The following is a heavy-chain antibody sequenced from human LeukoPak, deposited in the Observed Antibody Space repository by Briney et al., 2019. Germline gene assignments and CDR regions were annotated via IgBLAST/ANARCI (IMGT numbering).Heavy chain of an antibody. CDR3: AKDLGNYYDSSSSLDY. J-gene: IGHJ4*02. CDR1: GFTFSSYA. CDR2: ISGSGGST. D-gene: IGHD3-22*01. Sequence: GGSLRLSCAASGFTFSSYAMSWVRQAPGKGLEWVSAISGSGGSTYYADSVKGRFTISRDNSKNTLYLQMNSLRAEDTAVYYCAKDLGNYYDSSSSLDYWGQGTLVTVSS. V-gene: IGHV3-23*01.